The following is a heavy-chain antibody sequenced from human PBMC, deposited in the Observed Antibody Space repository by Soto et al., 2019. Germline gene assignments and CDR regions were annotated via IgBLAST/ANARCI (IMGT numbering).Heavy chain of an antibody. Sequence: QVQLQESGPGLVNPSGTLSLTCGVSGGSISSDNWWSWVRQPPGPGLEWIGEVFHSGSTNYIPSLKSRVTISIDKPQNQFYLKLSSVTAADTAVYYCARVGTLRAFDIWGQGTVVTVSS. D-gene: IGHD3-10*01. CDR1: GGSISSDNW. J-gene: IGHJ3*02. CDR3: ARVGTLRAFDI. V-gene: IGHV4-4*02. CDR2: VFHSGST.